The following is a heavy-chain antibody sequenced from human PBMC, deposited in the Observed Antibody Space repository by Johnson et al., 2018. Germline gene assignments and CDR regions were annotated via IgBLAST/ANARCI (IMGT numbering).Heavy chain of an antibody. CDR3: ARDEYDYGDKDVFDF. J-gene: IGHJ3*01. V-gene: IGHV3-11*04. Sequence: QVQLVQSGGGLVKPGGSLRLSCSVSGFTFRDYSMSWIRQAPGKGLEWVSHISSSGRTMHYTDSVKGRFTISRDNADNSLFLQMKSLRAEDTAVYYCARDEYDYGDKDVFDFWGQWTLVTVSS. CDR2: ISSSGRTM. CDR1: GFTFRDYS. D-gene: IGHD4-17*01.